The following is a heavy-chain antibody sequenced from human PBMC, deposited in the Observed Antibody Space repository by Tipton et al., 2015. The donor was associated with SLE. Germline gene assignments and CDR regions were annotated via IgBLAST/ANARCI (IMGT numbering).Heavy chain of an antibody. V-gene: IGHV3-11*04. CDR3: ATTRRDGYNPFEY. D-gene: IGHD5-24*01. Sequence: SLRLSCATSGFSFSDYHMSRIRQAPGKGLEWVSYIDSSATTPYYADSVKGRFTISRDIAKNSLYLQLNSLRAEDTAVYYCATTRRDGYNPFEYWGQGTLVTVSS. CDR2: IDSSATTP. CDR1: GFSFSDYH. J-gene: IGHJ4*02.